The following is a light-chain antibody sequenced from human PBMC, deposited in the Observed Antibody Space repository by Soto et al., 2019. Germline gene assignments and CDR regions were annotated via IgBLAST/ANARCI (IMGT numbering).Light chain of an antibody. CDR2: GAS. Sequence: IVLTQSPGTLSLSPGERATLSCRASQTIGSNYLAWFQQKPGQAPRLLIYGASSRATGIPDRFSGSGSGTDFTLTISRLEPEDFAVYYCQYYGSSPYTFGQGTKLEIK. CDR1: QTIGSNY. J-gene: IGKJ2*01. V-gene: IGKV3-20*01. CDR3: QYYGSSPYT.